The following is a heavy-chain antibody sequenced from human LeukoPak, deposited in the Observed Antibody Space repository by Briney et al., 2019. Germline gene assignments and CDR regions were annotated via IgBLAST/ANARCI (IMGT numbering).Heavy chain of an antibody. V-gene: IGHV3-23*01. CDR2: ITGSGTST. CDR1: GFSFDNRA. J-gene: IGHJ5*01. CDR3: AKDGGIYDFPFDS. D-gene: IGHD3-3*01. Sequence: PGGSLRLSCAASGFSFDNRAMNWLRQAPGKGLEWVSTITGSGTSTYYADSVKGRFTISRDISRKTVYLQMNSLRVEDTAVYYCAKDGGIYDFPFDSWGQGTLVTVSS.